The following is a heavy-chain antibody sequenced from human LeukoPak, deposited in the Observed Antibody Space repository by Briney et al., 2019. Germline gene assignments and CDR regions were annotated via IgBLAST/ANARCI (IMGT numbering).Heavy chain of an antibody. CDR1: GGSISSGSYY. J-gene: IGHJ4*02. CDR2: IYTSGST. V-gene: IGHV4-61*02. D-gene: IGHD6-6*01. Sequence: SQTLSLTCTVSGGSISSGSYYWSWIRQPAGKGLEWIGRIYTSGSTNYNPSLKSRVTISVDTSKNQFSLKLSSVTAADTAVYYCAREVTSIAARRRFDYWGQGTLVTVSS. CDR3: AREVTSIAARRRFDY.